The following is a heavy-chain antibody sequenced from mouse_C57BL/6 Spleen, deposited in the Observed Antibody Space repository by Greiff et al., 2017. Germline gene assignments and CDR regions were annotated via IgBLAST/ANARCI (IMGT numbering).Heavy chain of an antibody. J-gene: IGHJ2*01. Sequence: QVQLKESGPELVKPGASVKLSCKASGYTFTSYDINWVKQRPGQGLEWIGWIYPRGGSTKYNEKFKGKATLTVDTSSSTAYMELHRLTSEDSAVYFCARKDYGSSYDYWGQGTTLTVSS. CDR1: GYTFTSYD. D-gene: IGHD1-1*01. CDR2: IYPRGGST. CDR3: ARKDYGSSYDY. V-gene: IGHV1-85*01.